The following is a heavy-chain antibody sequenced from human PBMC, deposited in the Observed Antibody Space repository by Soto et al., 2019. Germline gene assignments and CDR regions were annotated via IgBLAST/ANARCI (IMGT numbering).Heavy chain of an antibody. CDR2: ISGSGGST. D-gene: IGHD4-4*01. V-gene: IGHV3-23*01. CDR1: GFTFSSYA. CDR3: ASPFYSNYVYYYYYMDV. Sequence: GGSLRLSCAASGFTFSSYAMSWVRQAPGKGLEWVSAISGSGGSTYYGDSVKGRFNISRDNSKNTLYLQMNSLRAEDTAVYYCASPFYSNYVYYYYYMDVWGKGTTVTVSS. J-gene: IGHJ6*03.